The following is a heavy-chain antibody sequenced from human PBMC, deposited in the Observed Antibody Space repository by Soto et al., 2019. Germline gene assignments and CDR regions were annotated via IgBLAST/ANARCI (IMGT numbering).Heavy chain of an antibody. Sequence: GESLKISCAASGFTFSSYSMNWVRQAPGKGLEWVSSISSSSSYIYYADSVKGRFTISRDNAKNSLYLQMNSLRAEDTAVYYCARSGLLRYLVPNGYWGQGTLVTVSS. CDR1: GFTFSSYS. CDR2: ISSSSSYI. CDR3: ARSGLLRYLVPNGY. J-gene: IGHJ4*02. V-gene: IGHV3-21*01. D-gene: IGHD3-9*01.